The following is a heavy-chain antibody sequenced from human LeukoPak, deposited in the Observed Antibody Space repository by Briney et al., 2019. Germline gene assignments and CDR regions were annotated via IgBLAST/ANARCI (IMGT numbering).Heavy chain of an antibody. D-gene: IGHD5-12*01. CDR1: GFTFGKYW. CDR3: AKGTAGSAYDPYYYYYGMDV. CDR2: ISDSGGNT. V-gene: IGHV3-23*01. Sequence: PGGSLRLSCVASGFTFGKYWMSWVRQAPGKGLEWVSAISDSGGNTYYADSVKGRFTISRDNSRSTLYLQMNSLRAEDMAVYYCAKGTAGSAYDPYYYYYGMDVWGEGTTVTVSS. J-gene: IGHJ6*04.